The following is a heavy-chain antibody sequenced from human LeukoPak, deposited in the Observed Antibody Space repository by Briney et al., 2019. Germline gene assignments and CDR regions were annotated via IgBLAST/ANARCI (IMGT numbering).Heavy chain of an antibody. D-gene: IGHD4-17*01. CDR1: GGSISSGDYY. J-gene: IGHJ4*02. CDR3: ARDRRGDYPGDFDY. V-gene: IGHV4-30-4*08. CDR2: IYYSGST. Sequence: PSQTLSLTCTVSGGSISSGDYYWSWIRQPPGKGLEWIGYIYYSGSTYYNPSLKSRVIISVDTSKNQFSLKLSSVTAADTAVYYCARDRRGDYPGDFDYWGQGTLVTVSS.